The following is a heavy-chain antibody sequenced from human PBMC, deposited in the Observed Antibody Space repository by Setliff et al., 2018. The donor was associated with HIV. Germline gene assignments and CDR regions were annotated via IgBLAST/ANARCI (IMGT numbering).Heavy chain of an antibody. J-gene: IGHJ6*03. Sequence: SSETLSLTCTVSGGSISSSSYYWGWIRQPPGKGLEWIGSIYYSGSTYYNPSLKSRVTISVDTSKNQFSLKLSSVTAADTAVYYCACGAAAGTDYYYYYYMDVWGKGTTVTVSS. D-gene: IGHD6-13*01. CDR1: GGSISSSSYY. CDR2: IYYSGST. CDR3: ACGAAAGTDYYYYYYMDV. V-gene: IGHV4-39*01.